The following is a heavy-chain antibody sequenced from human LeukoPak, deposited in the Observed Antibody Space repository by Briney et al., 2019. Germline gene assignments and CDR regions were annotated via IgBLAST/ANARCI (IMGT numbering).Heavy chain of an antibody. CDR3: AFSPFGNIYGYAY. V-gene: IGHV3-23*01. Sequence: PGRSLRLSCETSGFTFRSYVMNWVRQAPGKGLEWVSSLSEGGDSSYYADSVKGRFTVDRDNSQNTLYLQMNSLRVDDTALYYCAFSPFGNIYGYAYWGQGTLFIVSS. CDR1: GFTFRSYV. CDR2: LSEGGDSS. D-gene: IGHD5-18*01. J-gene: IGHJ4*02.